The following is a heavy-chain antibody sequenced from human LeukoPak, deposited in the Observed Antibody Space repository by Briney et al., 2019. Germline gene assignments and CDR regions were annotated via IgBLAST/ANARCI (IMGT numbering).Heavy chain of an antibody. J-gene: IGHJ4*02. CDR3: ASFILYCSNASCYSGY. Sequence: GGSLRLSCAASGFTFSNYAMTWVRQAPGKGLEWVSYISNSGSIIYYADSVKGRFTISRDNAKNSLSLQMNSLRAEDTAVYYCASFILYCSNASCYSGYWGQGTLVTVSS. CDR2: ISNSGSII. V-gene: IGHV3-48*03. CDR1: GFTFSNYA. D-gene: IGHD2-15*01.